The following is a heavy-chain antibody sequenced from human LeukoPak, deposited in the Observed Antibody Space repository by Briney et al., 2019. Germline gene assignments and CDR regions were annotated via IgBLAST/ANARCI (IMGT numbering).Heavy chain of an antibody. CDR2: IYPGDSDT. D-gene: IGHD6-19*01. CDR1: GYSFTSYC. CDR3: ARRSIAVAAHSDY. Sequence: PGASLQISCKGSGYSFTSYCNGCVRQMPGKGLEWMGIIYPGDSDTRYSPSFQGQVTISADKSISTAYLQWSSLKASDTAMYYCARRSIAVAAHSDYWGQGTLVTVSS. V-gene: IGHV5-51*01. J-gene: IGHJ4*02.